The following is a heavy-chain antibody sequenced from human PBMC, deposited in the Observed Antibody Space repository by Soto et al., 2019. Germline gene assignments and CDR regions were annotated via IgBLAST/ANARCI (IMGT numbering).Heavy chain of an antibody. V-gene: IGHV3-11*06. D-gene: IGHD2-8*01. Sequence: PGGSLTLSCAASGFPVSDYYMSWIRQAPGKGLEWVSYISSSSSYTNYADSVKGRFTISRDNAKNSLYLQMNSLRAEDTAVYYCARTPDCTNGVCSAGFDYWGQGTLVTVSS. CDR3: ARTPDCTNGVCSAGFDY. J-gene: IGHJ4*02. CDR1: GFPVSDYY. CDR2: ISSSSSYT.